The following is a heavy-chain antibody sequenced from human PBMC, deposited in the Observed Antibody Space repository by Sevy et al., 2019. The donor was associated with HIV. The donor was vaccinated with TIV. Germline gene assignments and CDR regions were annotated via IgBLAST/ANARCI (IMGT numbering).Heavy chain of an antibody. J-gene: IGHJ6*02. V-gene: IGHV6-1*01. CDR3: ARLGPAAGYYAMDV. CDR2: TYYRSKWYN. D-gene: IGHD3-10*01. CDR1: GDSVSSNSAA. Sequence: SQTLSLTCAISGDSVSSNSAAWNWIRQSPSRGLEWLGRTYYRSKWYNDYAASVKIRITINPDTSKNQFSLQLNSVTPEDTAVYYCARLGPAAGYYAMDVWGQGTTVTVSS.